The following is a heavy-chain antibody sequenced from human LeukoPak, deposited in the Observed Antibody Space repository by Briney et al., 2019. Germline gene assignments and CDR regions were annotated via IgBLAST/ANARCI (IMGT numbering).Heavy chain of an antibody. CDR3: DRGFWSGGACYPFDS. D-gene: IGHD2-21*01. V-gene: IGHV4-4*07. J-gene: IGHJ4*02. CDR2: IYSSGST. CDR1: GGSISGSY. Sequence: SETLSLTCTGSGGSISGSYWSWIRQPAGKGLEWIGRIYSSGSTNYNPSLKSRVTMSVDTSKNQVSLKLNSVTSADTAVYYWDRGFWSGGACYPFDSWGQGTRVTVSS.